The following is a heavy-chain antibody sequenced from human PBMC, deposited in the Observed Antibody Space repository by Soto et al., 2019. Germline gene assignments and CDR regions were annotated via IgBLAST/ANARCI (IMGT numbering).Heavy chain of an antibody. CDR2: ISGSGGST. J-gene: IGHJ4*02. V-gene: IGHV3-23*01. D-gene: IGHD4-17*01. Sequence: GGSLRLSCAASGFTFSSYDMSWVRQAPGKGLEWVSDISGSGGSTYYADSVKGRFTISRDNSKNTLYLQMNSLRVEDTAVYYCAKGVSGEGLYGDYWGYYFDYWGQGTLVTVSS. CDR1: GFTFSSYD. CDR3: AKGVSGEGLYGDYWGYYFDY.